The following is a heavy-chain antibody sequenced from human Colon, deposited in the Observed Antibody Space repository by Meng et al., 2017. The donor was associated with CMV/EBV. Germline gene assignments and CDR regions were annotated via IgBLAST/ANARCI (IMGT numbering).Heavy chain of an antibody. J-gene: IGHJ4*02. CDR3: ARALMATVTTVDY. Sequence: ASVKVSCKASGYTFTGHYIHYVRQAPGQGLEWMGWINPNSGVTNYAQKFQGRVTLTRDTSISTAYMELSSLRSDDTAVYYCARALMATVTTVDYWGQGTLVTVSS. V-gene: IGHV1-2*02. CDR2: INPNSGVT. CDR1: GYTFTGHY. D-gene: IGHD4-11*01.